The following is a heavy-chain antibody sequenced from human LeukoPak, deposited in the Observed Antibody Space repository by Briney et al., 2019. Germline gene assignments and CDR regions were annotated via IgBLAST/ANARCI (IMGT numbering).Heavy chain of an antibody. J-gene: IGHJ1*01. CDR3: AREGEYSSGWHPYFQH. CDR2: IYDRGSI. D-gene: IGHD6-19*01. CDR1: GGSVSSYF. Sequence: PSETLSLTCTVSGGSVSSYFWSWIRQPAGTGLEWLGGIYDRGSIDYNPSLKSRVTMSVDTSKNHFSLKLNSVTAADTAVYYCAREGEYSSGWHPYFQHWGQGTLVTVSS. V-gene: IGHV4-4*07.